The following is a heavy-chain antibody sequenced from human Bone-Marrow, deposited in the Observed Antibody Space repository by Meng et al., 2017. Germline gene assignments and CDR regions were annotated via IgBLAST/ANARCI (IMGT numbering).Heavy chain of an antibody. CDR1: GASVSSGYW. V-gene: IGHV4-4*02. CDR3: AASPGWWRIDS. Sequence: QVRLQEAGPGLVKPSGTLSLTCRVSGASVSSGYWWTWVRQPPGKGLEWIGEFHHSGTTNYNPSLRSRVTISVDTSKNQFSLRLTSVTAADTAVYYCAASPGWWRIDSWGQGTLVTVSS. D-gene: IGHD6-19*01. CDR2: FHHSGTT. J-gene: IGHJ4*02.